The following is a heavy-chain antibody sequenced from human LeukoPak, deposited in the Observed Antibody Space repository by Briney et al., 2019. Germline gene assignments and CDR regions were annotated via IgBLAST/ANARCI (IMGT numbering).Heavy chain of an antibody. CDR1: GFTFDDYA. Sequence: GGSLRLSCAAYGFTFDDYAMHWVRQAPGKGLEWVSLISGDGGSTYYADSVKGRFTISRDNSKNSLYLQMNSLRTEDTALYYCAKDLLYCSSTSCYAPLDYWGQGTLVTVSS. CDR3: AKDLLYCSSTSCYAPLDY. V-gene: IGHV3-43*02. J-gene: IGHJ4*02. D-gene: IGHD2-2*01. CDR2: ISGDGGST.